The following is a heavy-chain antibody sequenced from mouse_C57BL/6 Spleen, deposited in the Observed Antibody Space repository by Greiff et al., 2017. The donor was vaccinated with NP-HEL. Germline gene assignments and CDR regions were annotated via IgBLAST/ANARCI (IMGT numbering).Heavy chain of an antibody. D-gene: IGHD2-2*01. V-gene: IGHV1-82*01. CDR3: ARAGYHAMDY. Sequence: VQLQQSGPELVKPGASVKISCKASGYAFSSSWMNWVKQRPGKGLEWIGRIYPGDGDTNYNGKFKGKATLTADKSSSTAYMQLSSLTSEDSAVYFCARAGYHAMDYWGQGTSVTVSS. J-gene: IGHJ4*01. CDR1: GYAFSSSW. CDR2: IYPGDGDT.